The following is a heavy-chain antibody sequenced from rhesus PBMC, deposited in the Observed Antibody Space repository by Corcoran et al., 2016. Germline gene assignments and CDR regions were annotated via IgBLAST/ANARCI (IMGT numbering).Heavy chain of an antibody. V-gene: IGHV1-180*01. CDR2: VHPYKCNN. Sequence: QVQLVQSGAEIKQPGASVKLSCKASGYTFTSYYMHWVRQAPGQGLEWIGLVHPYKCNNGYAHNFQGRVTITTDTSTSTGYMELSSRRSGDTAVYYCTRDRGGSYNRFDVWGPGVLVTVSS. CDR3: TRDRGGSYNRFDV. D-gene: IGHD3-16*01. J-gene: IGHJ5-1*01. CDR1: GYTFTSYY.